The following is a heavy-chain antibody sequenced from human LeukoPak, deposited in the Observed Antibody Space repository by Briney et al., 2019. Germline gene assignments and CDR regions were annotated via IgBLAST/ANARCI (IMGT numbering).Heavy chain of an antibody. CDR1: GGTFISYA. V-gene: IGHV1-69*01. Sequence: ASVKVSCKASGGTFISYAISWVRQVPGQGLEWMGGIIPIFGTANYAQKFQGRVTITADESTSTAYMELSSLRSEDTAVYYCARGVLRYFEFGYWGQGTLVTVSS. CDR3: ARGVLRYFEFGY. CDR2: IIPIFGTA. J-gene: IGHJ4*02. D-gene: IGHD3-9*01.